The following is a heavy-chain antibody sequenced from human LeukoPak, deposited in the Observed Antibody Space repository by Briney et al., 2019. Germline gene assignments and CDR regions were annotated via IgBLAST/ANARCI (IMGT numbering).Heavy chain of an antibody. CDR2: IYYSGST. V-gene: IGHV4-31*03. Sequence: PSETLSLTCTVSGGSISSGGYYWSWIRQHPGKGLEWVGYIYYSGSTYYNPSLKSRVTISVDTSKNQFSLKLSSVTAADTAVYYCARSHRSIAARPPWIDPWGQGTLVTVSS. CDR3: ARSHRSIAARPPWIDP. J-gene: IGHJ5*02. D-gene: IGHD6-6*01. CDR1: GGSISSGGYY.